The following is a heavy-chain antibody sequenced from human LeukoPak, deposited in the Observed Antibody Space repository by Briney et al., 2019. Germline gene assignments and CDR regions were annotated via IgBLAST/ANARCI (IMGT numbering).Heavy chain of an antibody. CDR3: ARDGTWGRYYYDSTGYDYYFDY. V-gene: IGHV1-18*01. CDR2: ISPYSGNT. CDR1: GYTFTSYG. D-gene: IGHD3-22*01. J-gene: IGHJ4*02. Sequence: EASVKVSCKASGYTFTSYGISWVRQAPGQGLEWMGWISPYSGNTNYAQKLQGRVTMTTDTYTSTAYMELRSLRSDDTAVYYCARDGTWGRYYYDSTGYDYYFDYWGQGTLVTVSS.